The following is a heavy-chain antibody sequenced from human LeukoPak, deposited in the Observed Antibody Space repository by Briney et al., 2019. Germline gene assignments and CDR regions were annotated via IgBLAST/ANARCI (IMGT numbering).Heavy chain of an antibody. D-gene: IGHD5-18*01. CDR1: GFTFSSYG. J-gene: IGHJ3*02. Sequence: PGRSLRLSCAASGFTFSSYGMHWVRQAPGKGLERVAVISYDGSNKYYADSVKGRFTISRDNSKNTLYLQMNSLRAEDTAVYYCAKDPGYSYGQDAFDICGQGTMVTVSS. CDR2: ISYDGSNK. CDR3: AKDPGYSYGQDAFDI. V-gene: IGHV3-30*18.